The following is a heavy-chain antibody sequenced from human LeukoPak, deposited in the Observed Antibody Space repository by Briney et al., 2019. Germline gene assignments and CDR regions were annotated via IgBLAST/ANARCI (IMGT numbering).Heavy chain of an antibody. J-gene: IGHJ4*02. V-gene: IGHV1-69*13. CDR2: IIPIFGTA. CDR1: GYTFTSYG. Sequence: GASVKVSCKASGYTFTSYGISWVRQAPGQGLEWMGGIIPIFGTANYAQKFQGRVTITADESTSTAYMELSSLRSEDTAVYYCARDRRYYDRSNGFDYWGQGTLVTVSS. D-gene: IGHD3-22*01. CDR3: ARDRRYYDRSNGFDY.